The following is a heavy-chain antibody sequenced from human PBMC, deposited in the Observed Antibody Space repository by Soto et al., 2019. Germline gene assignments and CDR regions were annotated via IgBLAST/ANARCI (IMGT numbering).Heavy chain of an antibody. V-gene: IGHV2-5*02. Sequence: QITLKESGPTLVKPTQTLTLTCTSSGFSLSTSVMGVGWIRQPPGKALEWLALIYWDDDERYSPSLKSRLTITKDTSKNQVVLTMTNMDPVDTATYYCTHGIGGGYSCYFDYWGQGTLVTVSS. D-gene: IGHD2-21*02. J-gene: IGHJ4*02. CDR2: IYWDDDE. CDR1: GFSLSTSVMG. CDR3: THGIGGGYSCYFDY.